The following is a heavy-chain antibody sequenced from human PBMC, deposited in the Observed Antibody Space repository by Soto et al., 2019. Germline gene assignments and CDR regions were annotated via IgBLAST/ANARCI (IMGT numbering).Heavy chain of an antibody. CDR3: ARLKVTGRWYYGMDV. CDR2: IYPGDSDT. CDR1: GYSFTSYW. D-gene: IGHD2-15*01. V-gene: IGHV5-51*01. J-gene: IGHJ6*02. Sequence: HGESLKISCKGSGYSFTSYWIGWVRQMPGKGLEWMGIIYPGDSDTRYSPSFQGQVTISADKSISTAYLQWSSLKASDTAIYYCARLKVTGRWYYGMDVWGQGTTVTVSS.